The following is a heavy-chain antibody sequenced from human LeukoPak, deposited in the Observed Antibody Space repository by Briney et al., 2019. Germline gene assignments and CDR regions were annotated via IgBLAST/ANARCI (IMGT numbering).Heavy chain of an antibody. Sequence: ASVRVSCKASGYTFTGYYMYWVRQAPGQGLEWMGWINPNIGGTNYAQKFQGRVTMTRDTSISTAYMELSRLRSDDTAVYYCARGGTSYGSGKYYYYMDVWGKGTTVTISS. CDR1: GYTFTGYY. CDR2: INPNIGGT. CDR3: ARGGTSYGSGKYYYYMDV. V-gene: IGHV1-2*02. J-gene: IGHJ6*03. D-gene: IGHD3-10*01.